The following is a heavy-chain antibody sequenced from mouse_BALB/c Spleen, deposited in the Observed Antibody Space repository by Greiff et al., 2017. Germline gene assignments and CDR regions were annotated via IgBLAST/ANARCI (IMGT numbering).Heavy chain of an antibody. CDR3: ARNRGLYAMDY. CDR1: GFSLTSYG. Sequence: VKLVESGPGLVQPSQSLSITCTVSGFSLTSYGVHWVRQSPGKGLEWLGVIWSGGSTDYNAAFISRLSISKDNSKSHVFFKMNSLQANDTAIYYCARNRGLYAMDYWGQGTSVTVSS. CDR2: IWSGGST. J-gene: IGHJ4*01. V-gene: IGHV2-2*02. D-gene: IGHD3-3*01.